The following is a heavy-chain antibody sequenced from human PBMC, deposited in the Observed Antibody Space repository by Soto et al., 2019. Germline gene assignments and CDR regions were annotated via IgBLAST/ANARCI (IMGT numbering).Heavy chain of an antibody. V-gene: IGHV3-21*01. CDR3: VSDPRETDFLSYFDY. J-gene: IGHJ4*02. CDR2: ISSSSTYI. D-gene: IGHD1-26*01. Sequence: EVQLVESGGGLVKPGGSLRLSCAASGFSFSTYNMNWVRQAPGKGLEWVSCISSSSTYIYYSDSVEGRFTISRDNARNSLFLQMNSLTAEDTAVYYCVSDPRETDFLSYFDYWGQGTLVTVSS. CDR1: GFSFSTYN.